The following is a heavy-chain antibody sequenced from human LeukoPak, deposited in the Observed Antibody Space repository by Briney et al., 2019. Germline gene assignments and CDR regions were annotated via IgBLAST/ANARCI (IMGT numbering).Heavy chain of an antibody. CDR2: IYYSGST. CDR3: ARHGGRISSSGERYMDV. Sequence: PSETLSLTCSVSGGSIISTTYSWGGSRQPPGKGLEWNGSIYYSGSTYYNPSLKSRVTISVDASKNQFSLKLNSVTAADTAVYYCARHGGRISSSGERYMDVWGKGTTVTVSS. CDR1: GGSIISTTYS. J-gene: IGHJ6*03. V-gene: IGHV4-39*01. D-gene: IGHD2-15*01.